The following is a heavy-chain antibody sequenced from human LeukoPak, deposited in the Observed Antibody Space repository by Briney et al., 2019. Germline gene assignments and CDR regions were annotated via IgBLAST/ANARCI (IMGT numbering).Heavy chain of an antibody. CDR1: GGSISSYY. CDR2: IYYSGST. Sequence: SETLSLTCTVSGGSISSYYWSWIRQPPGKGLEWTGYIYYSGSTNYNPSLKSRVTISVDTSKNQFSLKLSSVTAADTAVYYCARHGLNDFWSGYNFDYWGQGTLVTVSS. D-gene: IGHD3-3*01. CDR3: ARHGLNDFWSGYNFDY. J-gene: IGHJ4*02. V-gene: IGHV4-59*08.